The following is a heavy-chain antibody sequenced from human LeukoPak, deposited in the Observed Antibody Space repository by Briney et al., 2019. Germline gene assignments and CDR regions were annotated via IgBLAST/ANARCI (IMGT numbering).Heavy chain of an antibody. V-gene: IGHV4-34*01. Sequence: SETLSLTCAVYGGSFSGYYWSWIRQPPGKGLEWIGEINHSGSTNYNPSLKNRVTISVDTSKNQFSLKLSSVTAADTAVYYCARLRRRGYSGYAFDYWGQGTLVTVSS. CDR2: INHSGST. J-gene: IGHJ4*02. D-gene: IGHD5-12*01. CDR1: GGSFSGYY. CDR3: ARLRRRGYSGYAFDY.